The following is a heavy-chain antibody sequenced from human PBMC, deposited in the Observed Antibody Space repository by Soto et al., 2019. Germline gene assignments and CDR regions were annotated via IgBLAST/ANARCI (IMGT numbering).Heavy chain of an antibody. CDR1: GYTFTSYG. J-gene: IGHJ6*02. CDR2: ISAYNGNT. CDR3: ARVVSRDDFWSGYYGLGYGMDV. Sequence: QVQLVQSGAEVKKPGASVKVSCKASGYTFTSYGISWVRQAPGQGLEWMGWISAYNGNTNYAQKLQGRVTMTTDTSTSTAYMELRSLRSDDTAVYYCARVVSRDDFWSGYYGLGYGMDVWGQGTTVTVSS. V-gene: IGHV1-18*01. D-gene: IGHD3-3*01.